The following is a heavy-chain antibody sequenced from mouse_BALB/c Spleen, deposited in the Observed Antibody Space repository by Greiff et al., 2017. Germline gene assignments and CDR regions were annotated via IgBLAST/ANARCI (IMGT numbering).Heavy chain of an antibody. CDR2: INPSSGYT. CDR3: ARSGLYAMDY. CDR1: GYTFTSYT. Sequence: VQLQESGAELARPGASVKMSCKASGYTFTSYTMHWVKQRPGQGLEWIGYINPSSGYTNYNQKFKDKATLTADKSSSTAYMQLSSLTSEDSAVYYCARSGLYAMDYWGQGTSVTVSS. J-gene: IGHJ4*01. V-gene: IGHV1-4*01.